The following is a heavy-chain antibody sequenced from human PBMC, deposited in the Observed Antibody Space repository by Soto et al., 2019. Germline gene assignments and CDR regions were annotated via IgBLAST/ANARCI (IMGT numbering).Heavy chain of an antibody. CDR3: AKHLPSKMKQRLRPDAFHI. CDR1: GFTFPNYA. Sequence: EVRLLESGGGLVQPGGSLRLSCFASGFTFPNYAMSWVRQAPGKGLEWVSVVTGRASSTYYADSVEGRFTISSDNSRNTFFLQMNSLGAEDTAVYSCAKHLPSKMKQRLRPDAFHIWGKGTMLTVSS. CDR2: VTGRASST. V-gene: IGHV3-23*01. J-gene: IGHJ3*02. D-gene: IGHD6-25*01.